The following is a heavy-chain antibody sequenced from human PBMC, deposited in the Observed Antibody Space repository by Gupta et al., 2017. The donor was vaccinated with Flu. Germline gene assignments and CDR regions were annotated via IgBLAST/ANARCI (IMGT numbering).Heavy chain of an antibody. CDR3: ARDHSSRNYYGMDV. Sequence: GLEWVAVIWYDGSNKYYADSVKGRFTISRDNSKNTLYLQMNSLRAEDTAVYYCARDHSSRNYYGMDVWGQGTTVTVSS. J-gene: IGHJ6*02. V-gene: IGHV3-33*01. D-gene: IGHD6-13*01. CDR2: IWYDGSNK.